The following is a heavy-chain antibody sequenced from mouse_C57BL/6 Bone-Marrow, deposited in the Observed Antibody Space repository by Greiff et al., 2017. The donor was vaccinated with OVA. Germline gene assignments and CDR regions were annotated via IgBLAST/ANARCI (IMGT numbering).Heavy chain of an antibody. J-gene: IGHJ2*01. CDR3: ARISDGNWYYFDY. CDR2: ILPGSGST. CDR1: GYTFTGYW. V-gene: IGHV1-9*01. Sequence: QVQLQQSGAELMKPGASVKLSCKATGYTFTGYWLEWVKQRPGHGLEWIGEILPGSGSTNYTEKFKGKATFTADTSSNTAYMQLSSLTTEDTAIYYGARISDGNWYYFDYWGQGTTLTVSS. D-gene: IGHD2-1*01.